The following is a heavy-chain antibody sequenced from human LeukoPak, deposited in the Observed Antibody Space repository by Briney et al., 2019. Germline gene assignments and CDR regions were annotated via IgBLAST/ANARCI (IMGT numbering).Heavy chain of an antibody. CDR3: AKVAGVYCSGGSCCMDY. D-gene: IGHD2-15*01. V-gene: IGHV3-23*01. Sequence: GGSLRLSCAASGFTFSSYAMSWVRQAPGKGLEWVSAISGSGGSTYYADSVKGRFTISRDNSKNTLCLQMNSLRADDTAVYYCAKVAGVYCSGGSCCMDYWGQGTLVTVSS. J-gene: IGHJ4*02. CDR1: GFTFSSYA. CDR2: ISGSGGST.